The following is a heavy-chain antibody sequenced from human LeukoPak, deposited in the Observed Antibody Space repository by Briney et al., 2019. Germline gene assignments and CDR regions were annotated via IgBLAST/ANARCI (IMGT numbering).Heavy chain of an antibody. V-gene: IGHV1-24*01. CDR1: GYTLIELS. Sequence: RASVKVSCKVSGYTLIELSMNWVRQAPGKGLEWTGGFDPEDGETIYAQKFQGRVTMTEDTSTNTVYMELSSLRSEDTAVYYCATPASNYVWGGAFDVWGQGTRVTVSS. J-gene: IGHJ3*01. CDR2: FDPEDGET. D-gene: IGHD3-16*01. CDR3: ATPASNYVWGGAFDV.